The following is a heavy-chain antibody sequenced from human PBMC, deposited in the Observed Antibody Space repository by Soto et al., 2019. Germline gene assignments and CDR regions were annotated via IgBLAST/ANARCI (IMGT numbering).Heavy chain of an antibody. V-gene: IGHV1-2*02. CDR1: GYTFTDHY. CDR2: VNPKTGGT. J-gene: IGHJ3*01. CDR3: ARDVYSELVRAFDL. Sequence: GASVKVSCKASGYTFTDHYIHWVRQAPGQGLEWVGWVNPKTGGTNYAPKFRGRVSMTRDTSVTTAYMELRSLMSVDTAVYFCARDVYSELVRAFDLWGQGTVDTVSS. D-gene: IGHD4-4*01.